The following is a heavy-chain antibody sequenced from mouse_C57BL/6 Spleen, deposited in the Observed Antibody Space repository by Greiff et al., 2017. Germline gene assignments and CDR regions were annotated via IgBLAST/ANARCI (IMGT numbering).Heavy chain of an antibody. Sequence: VKLVESGAELVKPGASVKLSCKASGYTFTSYWMHWVKQRPGQGLEWIGMIHPNSGSTNYNEKFKSKATLTVDKSSSTAYMQLSSLTSEDSAVYYCARGTGYYFDYWGQGTTLTVSS. CDR1: GYTFTSYW. J-gene: IGHJ2*01. CDR2: IHPNSGST. CDR3: ARGTGYYFDY. D-gene: IGHD3-3*01. V-gene: IGHV1-64*01.